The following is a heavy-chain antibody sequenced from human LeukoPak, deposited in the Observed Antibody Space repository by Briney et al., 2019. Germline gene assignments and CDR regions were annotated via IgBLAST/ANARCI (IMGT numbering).Heavy chain of an antibody. J-gene: IGHJ4*02. V-gene: IGHV3-33*01. CDR1: GFTFSSYG. D-gene: IGHD4-23*01. CDR3: AREGGVGGNYYFDY. Sequence: GGSLRLSCAASGFTFSSYGMHLVRQAPGKGLEWVAVIWYVGNNEYYADSVKGRFTISRDNSKNTLYLQMNSLRAEDTAVYYCAREGGVGGNYYFDYWGQGTLVTVSS. CDR2: IWYVGNNE.